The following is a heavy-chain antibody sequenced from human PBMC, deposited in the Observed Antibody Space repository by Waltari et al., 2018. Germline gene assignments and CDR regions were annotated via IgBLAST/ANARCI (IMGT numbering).Heavy chain of an antibody. J-gene: IGHJ4*02. D-gene: IGHD6-19*01. CDR2: MKQDGSET. V-gene: IGHV3-7*04. Sequence: EVQLVVSGGSVVQPGGSLRLYCAASGFTFSRFSRGWVRQVPGKGLEWVATMKQDGSETNYVDSVKGRFTISRDDANNSLYLQMNSLRAEDTALYYCTRGSGWYHYWGQGTLVTVSS. CDR3: TRGSGWYHY. CDR1: GFTFSRFS.